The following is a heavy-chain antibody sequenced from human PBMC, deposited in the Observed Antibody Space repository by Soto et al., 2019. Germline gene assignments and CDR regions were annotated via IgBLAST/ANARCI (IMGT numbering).Heavy chain of an antibody. CDR1: GFTFSSYG. D-gene: IGHD6-19*01. CDR2: ISYDGSNK. Sequence: QVQLVESGGGVVQPGRSLRLSCAVSGFTFSSYGMHWVRQAPGKGLEWVAVISYDGSNKYYADSVKGRFTISRDNSKNTLHLQMNSLRAEDTAVYYCAKQVTPHSSGWPDAFDIWVQGTMVSVSS. J-gene: IGHJ3*02. V-gene: IGHV3-30*18. CDR3: AKQVTPHSSGWPDAFDI.